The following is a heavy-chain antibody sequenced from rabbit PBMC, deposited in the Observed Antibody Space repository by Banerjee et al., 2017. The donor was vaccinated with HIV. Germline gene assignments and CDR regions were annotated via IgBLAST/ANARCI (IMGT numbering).Heavy chain of an antibody. CDR1: GFSFSSNYW. V-gene: IGHV1S40*01. CDR2: TGAGSSGNT. Sequence: QSLEESGGDLVKPGASLTLTCTASGFSFSSNYWIWWGRQAPGKGLEWIAYTGAGSSGNTAYANWAKGRFTISKSSSTTVTLQMTSLTAADTAPYFCARGHYIFGYEAYTYTTYGMDLWGPGTLVTVS. D-gene: IGHD6-1*01. J-gene: IGHJ6*01. CDR3: ARGHYIFGYEAYTYTTYGMDL.